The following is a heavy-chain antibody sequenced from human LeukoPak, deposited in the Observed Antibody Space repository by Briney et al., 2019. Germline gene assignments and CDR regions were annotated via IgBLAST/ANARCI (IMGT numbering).Heavy chain of an antibody. CDR2: INHSGST. CDR3: ARTTYYDFWSGYLYYYYYMDV. J-gene: IGHJ6*03. CDR1: GGSFSGYY. Sequence: SETLSLTCAVYGGSFSGYYWSWIRQPPGKGLEWIGEINHSGSTNYNPSLKSRVTTSVDTSKNQFSLKLSSVTAADTAVYYCARTTYYDFWSGYLYYYYYMDVWGKGTTVTVSS. V-gene: IGHV4-34*01. D-gene: IGHD3-3*01.